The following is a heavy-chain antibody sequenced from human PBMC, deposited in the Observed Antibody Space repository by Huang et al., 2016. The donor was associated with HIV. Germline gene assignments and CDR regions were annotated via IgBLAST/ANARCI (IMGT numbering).Heavy chain of an antibody. CDR2: IYHSGTA. Sequence: QLQLQESGSRLVRPSETLSLTCAVSGGSIISSGYSWSWLRQPPGKGLEWIGYIYHSGTASYNPSLKSRVTMSVDTSKDRFSLKLTSVTAADTAVYYWARDLYSSGWHAFDTWGQGTMVTVSS. CDR3: ARDLYSSGWHAFDT. CDR1: GGSIISSGYS. D-gene: IGHD6-19*01. J-gene: IGHJ3*02. V-gene: IGHV4-30-2*01.